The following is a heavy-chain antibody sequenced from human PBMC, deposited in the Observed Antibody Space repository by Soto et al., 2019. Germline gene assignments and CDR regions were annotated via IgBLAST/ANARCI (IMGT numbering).Heavy chain of an antibody. CDR2: IWNDGIRK. CDR3: ARDDDNDANALDY. J-gene: IGHJ4*02. CDR1: GFTFSKYG. V-gene: IGHV3-33*01. Sequence: SGGSLRLSCAASGFTFSKYGMHWVRQAPGKGLEWVALIWNDGIRKVYVDSVKGRFTISRDNSKNTLDLQMNNLRDEDTAVYYCARDDDNDANALDYWGPGTLVTVCS.